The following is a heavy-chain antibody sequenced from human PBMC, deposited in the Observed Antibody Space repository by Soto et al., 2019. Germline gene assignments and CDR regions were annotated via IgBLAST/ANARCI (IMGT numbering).Heavy chain of an antibody. D-gene: IGHD2-2*01. J-gene: IGHJ6*02. CDR2: IDPSDSYT. V-gene: IGHV5-10-1*01. Sequence: PGESLKISCKGSGYSLTSYWISWVRQMPGKGLEWMGRIDPSDSYTNYSPSFQGHVTISADKSISTAYLQWSSLKASDTAMYYCARSDDCSSTSCYYYYGMDVWGQGTTVTVSS. CDR3: ARSDDCSSTSCYYYYGMDV. CDR1: GYSLTSYW.